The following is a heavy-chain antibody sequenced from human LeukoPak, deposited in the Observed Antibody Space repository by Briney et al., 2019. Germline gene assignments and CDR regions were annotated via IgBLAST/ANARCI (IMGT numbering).Heavy chain of an antibody. D-gene: IGHD3-10*02. J-gene: IGHJ6*04. CDR2: ISSSGSTI. CDR3: AELGITMIGGV. V-gene: IGHV3-48*03. Sequence: GGSLRLSCAASGFAFKNAWMSWVRQAPGKGLEWVSYISSSGSTIYYADSVKGRFTISRDNAKNSLYLQMNSLRAEDTAVYYCAELGITMIGGVWGKGTTVTISS. CDR1: GFAFKNAW.